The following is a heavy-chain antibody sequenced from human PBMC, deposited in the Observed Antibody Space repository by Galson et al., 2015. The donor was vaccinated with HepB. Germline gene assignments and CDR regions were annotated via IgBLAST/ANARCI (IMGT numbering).Heavy chain of an antibody. CDR3: ARNRRLGEDY. CDR2: INHSGGT. V-gene: IGHV4-34*01. J-gene: IGHJ4*02. CDR1: GGSLIGYY. Sequence: ETLSLTCGVYGGSLIGYYWSWIRQPPGKGLEWIGEINHSGGTNYIPSLKNRVTISIDTSKNQFSLNLTSVTAADTAVYYCARNRRLGEDYWGQGTLVTVSS. D-gene: IGHD3-10*01.